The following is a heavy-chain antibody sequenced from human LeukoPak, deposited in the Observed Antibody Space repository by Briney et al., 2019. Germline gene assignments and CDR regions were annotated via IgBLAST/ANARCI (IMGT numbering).Heavy chain of an antibody. CDR2: SSYSGSS. D-gene: IGHD6-13*01. V-gene: IGHV4-59*01. CDR3: ARSDTHHIHSSSWHFDY. CDR1: GGSISSYH. J-gene: IGHJ4*02. Sequence: SETLSLTCTVSGGSISSYHWSWIRQVPGKGLEWIGYSSYSGSSNYNPSLKSRVTISVDTSKTQFSLYLNSVTAADTAVYYCARSDTHHIHSSSWHFDYWGQGTLVTVSS.